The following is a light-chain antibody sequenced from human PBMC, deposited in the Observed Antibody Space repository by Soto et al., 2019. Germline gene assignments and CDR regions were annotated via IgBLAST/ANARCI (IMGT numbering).Light chain of an antibody. J-gene: IGKJ1*01. CDR3: QHYNSYSEA. CDR2: KAS. Sequence: DIQMTQSPSTLSGSVGDRVTITCRASQTISSWLAWYQQKPGKAPKLLIYKASTLKSGVPSRFSGSGAGTEFTLTISSLQPDDVATYYYQHYNSYSEAFGQGTKLELK. CDR1: QTISSW. V-gene: IGKV1-5*03.